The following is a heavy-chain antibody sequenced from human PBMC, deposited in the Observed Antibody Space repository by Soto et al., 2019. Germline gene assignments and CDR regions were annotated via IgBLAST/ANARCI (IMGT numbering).Heavy chain of an antibody. D-gene: IGHD6-19*01. CDR3: ARDRIAVAGNPEYFQH. CDR1: GGSISSGGYY. Sequence: SETLSLTCTVSGGSISSGGYYWSWIRQHPGKGLEWIGYIYYSGSTYYNPSLKSRVTISVDTSKNQFSLKLSSVTAADTAVYYCARDRIAVAGNPEYFQHWGQGTLVTVSS. CDR2: IYYSGST. V-gene: IGHV4-31*03. J-gene: IGHJ1*01.